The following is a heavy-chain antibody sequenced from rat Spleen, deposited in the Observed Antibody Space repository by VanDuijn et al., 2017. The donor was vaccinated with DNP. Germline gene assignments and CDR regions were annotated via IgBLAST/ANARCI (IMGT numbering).Heavy chain of an antibody. D-gene: IGHD1-11*01. Sequence: QVQLKESGPGLVQPSQTLSLTCTVSGFSLTSYTVSWVRQPPGEGLGWIAAMSSGGNTYYNSALKSRLSVSRDTSKSQVFLKMNSLQSEDTATYDCARRNNGFDYWGQGVMVTVSS. CDR2: MSSGGNT. CDR1: GFSLTSYT. V-gene: IGHV2-6*01. CDR3: ARRNNGFDY. J-gene: IGHJ2*01.